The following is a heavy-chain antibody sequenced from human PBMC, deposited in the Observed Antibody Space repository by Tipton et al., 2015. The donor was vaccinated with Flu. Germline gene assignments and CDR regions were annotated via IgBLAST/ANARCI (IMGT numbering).Heavy chain of an antibody. CDR3: ARLGYSGYDLDY. CDR2: MNPNSGDT. D-gene: IGHD5-12*01. CDR1: GYTFTRND. V-gene: IGHV1-8*03. Sequence: QLVQSGPEVKKPGASVKVSCKASGYTFTRNDLVWVRQASGQGLEWMGWMNPNSGDTGYAQKFQGRVTITRKTSISTAYMELSSLRSEDTAVYYCARLGYSGYDLDYWGQGTLVSVSS. J-gene: IGHJ4*02.